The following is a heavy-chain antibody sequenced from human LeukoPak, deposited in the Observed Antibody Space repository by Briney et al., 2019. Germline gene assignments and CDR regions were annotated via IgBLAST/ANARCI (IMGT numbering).Heavy chain of an antibody. D-gene: IGHD6-13*01. V-gene: IGHV4-38-2*02. Sequence: SETLSLTCTVSGYSISSAHYWGWIRQPPGKGLEWIGIIYHSGSTCYNPSLKSRVTISIDTSKNQFSLKLSSVTAGDTAVYYCARWTTAGLYYFNNWGQGTLVTVSS. CDR1: GYSISSAHY. CDR2: IYHSGST. CDR3: ARWTTAGLYYFNN. J-gene: IGHJ4*02.